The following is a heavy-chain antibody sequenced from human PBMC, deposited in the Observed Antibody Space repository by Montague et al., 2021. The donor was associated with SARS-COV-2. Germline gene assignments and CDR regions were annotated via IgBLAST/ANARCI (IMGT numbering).Heavy chain of an antibody. Sequence: SLRLSFAASGFTFSSYEMNWVRQAPGKGLEWVSYISSSGSTIYYADSVKGRFTISRDYAKNSLYLQMNSLRAEDTAVYYCARTYYYDSSGYSNWPYFGYWGQGTLVTVSS. J-gene: IGHJ4*02. D-gene: IGHD3-22*01. CDR2: ISSSGSTI. CDR3: ARTYYYDSSGYSNWPYFGY. V-gene: IGHV3-48*03. CDR1: GFTFSSYE.